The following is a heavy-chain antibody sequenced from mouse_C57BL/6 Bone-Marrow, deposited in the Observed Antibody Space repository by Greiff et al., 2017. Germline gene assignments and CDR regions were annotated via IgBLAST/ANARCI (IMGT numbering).Heavy chain of an antibody. CDR1: GYAFSSSW. D-gene: IGHD1-1*01. Sequence: LVKPGASVKISCKASGYAFSSSWMNWVKQRPGKGLEWIGRIYPGDGDTNYNGKFKGKATLTADKSSSTAYMQLSSLTSEDSAVYFCARRNXDGSSHYFDYWGQGTTLTVSS. CDR2: IYPGDGDT. J-gene: IGHJ2*01. V-gene: IGHV1-82*01. CDR3: ARRNXDGSSHYFDY.